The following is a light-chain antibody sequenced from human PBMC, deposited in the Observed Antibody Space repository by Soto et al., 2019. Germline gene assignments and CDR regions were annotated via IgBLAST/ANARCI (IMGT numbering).Light chain of an antibody. J-gene: IGKJ4*01. CDR1: QSVSSSY. V-gene: IGKV3-20*01. CDR3: QQYGS. Sequence: EIVLTQSPGTLSLSPGERATISCRASQSVSSSYLAWYQQKPGQAPRLLIYGASSRATGIPDRFSGSGSGTDFTLTISRLEPEDFAVYYCQQYGSFGGGTKVEIK. CDR2: GAS.